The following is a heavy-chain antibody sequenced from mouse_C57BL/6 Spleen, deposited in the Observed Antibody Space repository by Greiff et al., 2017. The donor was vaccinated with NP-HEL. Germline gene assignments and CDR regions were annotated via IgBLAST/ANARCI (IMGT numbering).Heavy chain of an antibody. CDR1: GYTFTEYT. Sequence: QVQLQQSGAELVKPGASVKLSCKASGYTFTEYTIHWVKQRSGQGLEWIGWFYPGSGSIKYNEKFKDKATLTAVKSSSTVYMELSRLTSEDCAIYFCARDEVGGGYCAWFAYWGKGTLVTVSA. J-gene: IGHJ3*01. D-gene: IGHD2-3*01. V-gene: IGHV1-62-2*01. CDR3: ARDEVGGGYCAWFAY. CDR2: FYPGSGSI.